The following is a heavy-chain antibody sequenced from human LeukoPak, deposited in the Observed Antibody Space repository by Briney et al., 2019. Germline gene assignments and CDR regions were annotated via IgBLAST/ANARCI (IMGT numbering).Heavy chain of an antibody. CDR3: ARGGSDPGGGIIVDPFDY. D-gene: IGHD3-22*01. CDR2: ISAYNGNT. CDR1: GYTFTSYG. Sequence: ASVKVSCKASGYTFTSYGISWVRQAPGQGLEGMGWISAYNGNTNYAQKLQGRVTMTPDTSTSTAYMELRSLRSDDTAVYYCARGGSDPGGGIIVDPFDYWGQGTLVTVSS. J-gene: IGHJ4*02. V-gene: IGHV1-18*01.